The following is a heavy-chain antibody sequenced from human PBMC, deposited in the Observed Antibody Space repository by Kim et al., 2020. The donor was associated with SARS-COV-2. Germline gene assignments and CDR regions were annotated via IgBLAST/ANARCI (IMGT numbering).Heavy chain of an antibody. J-gene: IGHJ4*02. CDR3: ASLTINY. Sequence: DASGTTYADSVKARFTISRDNATNSLYLQMTSLRAEVTAVYYCASLTINYWGPGTLVSVSS. V-gene: IGHV3-74*01. D-gene: IGHD5-12*01. CDR2: DASGT.